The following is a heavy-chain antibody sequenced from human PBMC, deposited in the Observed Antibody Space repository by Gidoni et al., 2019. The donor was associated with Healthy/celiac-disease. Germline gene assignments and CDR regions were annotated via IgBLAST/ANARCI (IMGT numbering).Heavy chain of an antibody. CDR3: ARDTNYGGNSEYFQH. CDR2: IIPILGIA. Sequence: QVRLVQSGAEVKKPGSSVKVSCNASGGTVSSYANSWVRQAPGQGLEWMGRIIPILGIANYAQKFQGRVTITADKSTSTAYMELSSLRSEDTAVYYCARDTNYGGNSEYFQHWGQGTLVTVSS. V-gene: IGHV1-69*04. J-gene: IGHJ1*01. D-gene: IGHD4-17*01. CDR1: GGTVSSYA.